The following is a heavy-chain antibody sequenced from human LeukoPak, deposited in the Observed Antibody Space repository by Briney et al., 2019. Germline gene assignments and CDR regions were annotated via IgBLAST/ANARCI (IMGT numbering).Heavy chain of an antibody. J-gene: IGHJ4*02. CDR1: GGSFSGYY. CDR2: INHSGST. CDR3: ARALAARPLDY. V-gene: IGHV4-34*01. D-gene: IGHD6-6*01. Sequence: PSETLSLTCAVYGGSFSGYYWSWIRQPPGKGLEWIGEINHSGSTNYSPSLKSRVTISVDTSKNQFSLKLSSVTAADTAVYYCARALAARPLDYWGQGTLVTVSS.